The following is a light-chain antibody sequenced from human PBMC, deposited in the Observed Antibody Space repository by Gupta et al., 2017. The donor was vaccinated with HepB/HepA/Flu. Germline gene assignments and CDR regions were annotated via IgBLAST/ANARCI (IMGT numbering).Light chain of an antibody. CDR2: DAS. CDR1: QSVSSY. J-gene: IGKJ4*01. CDR3: QQRSNSPPFT. V-gene: IGKV3-11*01. Sequence: DIVLTQSPATLSLSPGERATLSCRASQSVSSYLAWYQQKPGQAPRLLIYDASNRATGIPARFSGSGSGTDFTLTISSLEPEVFAVYYCQQRSNSPPFTFGGGTKVEIK.